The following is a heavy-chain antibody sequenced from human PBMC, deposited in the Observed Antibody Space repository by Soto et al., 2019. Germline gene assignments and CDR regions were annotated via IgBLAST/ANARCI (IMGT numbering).Heavy chain of an antibody. CDR3: AIYSSGWYPLDY. Sequence: GGSLRLSCAASGCTFSSYAMHWVRQAPGKGLEYVSAISSNGGSTYYANSVKGRFTISRDNSKNTLYLQMNSLRAEDTAVYYCAIYSSGWYPLDYWGQGTLVTVSS. CDR1: GCTFSSYA. J-gene: IGHJ4*02. CDR2: ISSNGGST. D-gene: IGHD6-19*01. V-gene: IGHV3-64*01.